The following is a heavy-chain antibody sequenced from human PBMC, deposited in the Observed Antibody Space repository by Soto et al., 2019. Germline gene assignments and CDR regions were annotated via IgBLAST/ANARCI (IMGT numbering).Heavy chain of an antibody. CDR2: INPHSGGA. CDR1: GYTFTGYY. Sequence: WASVKVSCKTSGYTFTGYYMHWVRQAPGQGLEWMGWINPHSGGANYAQNFQGRVTLTRDASINTAYMDLTRLTSGDAAVYYCARSSTYNFDSSGYYDYWGQGTLVTVSS. J-gene: IGHJ4*02. D-gene: IGHD3-22*01. CDR3: ARSSTYNFDSSGYYDY. V-gene: IGHV1-2*02.